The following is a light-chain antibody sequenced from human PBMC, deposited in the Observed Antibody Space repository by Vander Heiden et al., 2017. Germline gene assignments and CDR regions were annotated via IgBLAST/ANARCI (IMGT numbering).Light chain of an antibody. Sequence: DIQMTQSPSTLSASVGDRVTITCRASQSISSWLAWYQEKPGKAPKLLIYKASSLESGVPSRFSGSGSGTEFTLTISSLQPDDFATYYCQQYNSYPYTFGQGTKLEIK. CDR2: KAS. V-gene: IGKV1-5*03. CDR1: QSISSW. J-gene: IGKJ2*01. CDR3: QQYNSYPYT.